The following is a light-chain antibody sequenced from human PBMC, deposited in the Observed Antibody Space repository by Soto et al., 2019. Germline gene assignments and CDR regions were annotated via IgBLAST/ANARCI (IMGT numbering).Light chain of an antibody. CDR1: QSLLHSNGYNY. CDR2: LGS. Sequence: EIVMTQSPLSLPVIPGEPASISCRSSQSLLHSNGYNYLDWYLQKPGQSPQLLMYLGSNRASGVPDRCSGSGSGTDFTLKISRVEAEDVGIYYCMQSIQTPLTFGGGTKVEIK. J-gene: IGKJ4*01. V-gene: IGKV2-28*01. CDR3: MQSIQTPLT.